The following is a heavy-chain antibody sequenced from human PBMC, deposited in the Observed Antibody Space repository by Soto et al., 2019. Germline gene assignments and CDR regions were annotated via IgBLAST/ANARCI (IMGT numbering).Heavy chain of an antibody. D-gene: IGHD2-15*01. CDR2: ISGSGGST. V-gene: IGHV3-23*01. J-gene: IGHJ4*02. CDR1: GFRISSYA. Sequence: EVQLLESGGGLVQPGGSLRLSCAASGFRISSYAMSWVRQAPGKGLEWVSDISGSGGSTQYADSVKGRFTISRDISKNTLYLQMNSLRADDTAVYYCAKDRFVVVVAATPGFWGQGTLVTVSS. CDR3: AKDRFVVVVAATPGF.